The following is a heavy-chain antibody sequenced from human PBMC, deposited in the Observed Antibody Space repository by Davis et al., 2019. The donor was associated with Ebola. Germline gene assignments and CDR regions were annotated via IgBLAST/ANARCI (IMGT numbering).Heavy chain of an antibody. Sequence: SETLSLTCNVSGASITSGYFSWTWVRQPAGKGLEWIGHIDTNGNTKYSSSLESRVTILLDTSKNQFSLKLRSVTAADTAVYFCARLSGLFSSSSGALYFDLWGRGTLVSVSS. CDR3: ARLSGLFSSSSGALYFDL. CDR2: IDTNGNT. CDR1: GASITSGYFS. J-gene: IGHJ2*01. V-gene: IGHV4-61*09. D-gene: IGHD6-6*01.